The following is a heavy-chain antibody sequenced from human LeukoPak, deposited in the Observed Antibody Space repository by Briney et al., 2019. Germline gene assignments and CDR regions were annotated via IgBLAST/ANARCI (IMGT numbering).Heavy chain of an antibody. D-gene: IGHD3-22*01. CDR2: INHSGST. V-gene: IGHV4-34*01. J-gene: IGHJ4*02. CDR1: GGSFSGYY. Sequence: ASETLSLTCAVYGGSFSGYYWSWIRQPPGKGLEWIGEINHSGSTNYNPSLKSRVTISVDTSKNQFSLKLSSVTAADTAVYYCXXXXXREVITTSFDYWGQGTLVTVSS. CDR3: XXXXXREVITTSFDY.